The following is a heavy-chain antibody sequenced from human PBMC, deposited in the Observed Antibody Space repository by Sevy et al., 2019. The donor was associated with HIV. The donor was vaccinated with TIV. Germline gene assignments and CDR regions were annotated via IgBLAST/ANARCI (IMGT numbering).Heavy chain of an antibody. CDR2: FDSEDGER. CDR3: ATTKDYYESSGCPFDY. V-gene: IGHV1-24*01. CDR1: GYTLNQLS. D-gene: IGHD3-22*01. J-gene: IGHJ4*02. Sequence: ASVKVSCKVSGYTLNQLSMHWVRQAPGKGLEWMGSFDSEDGERFYAQKFQGRVTMTEDTSTDTAYMELSSLRSEDTAVYYCATTKDYYESSGCPFDYWGQGTLVTVSS.